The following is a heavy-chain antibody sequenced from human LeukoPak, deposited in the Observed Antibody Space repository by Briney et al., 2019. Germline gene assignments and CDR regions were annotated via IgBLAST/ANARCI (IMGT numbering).Heavy chain of an antibody. CDR2: IYYSGST. CDR3: ARHLAGYGLTEYYFDY. V-gene: IGHV4-59*08. D-gene: IGHD5-12*01. CDR1: GGSISSYY. J-gene: IGHJ4*02. Sequence: SETLSLTCTVSGGSISSYYWSWIRQPPGKGLEWIGDIYYSGSTNYNPSLKSRVTISVDTSKNQFSLKLSSVTAADTAVYYCARHLAGYGLTEYYFDYWGQGILVTVSS.